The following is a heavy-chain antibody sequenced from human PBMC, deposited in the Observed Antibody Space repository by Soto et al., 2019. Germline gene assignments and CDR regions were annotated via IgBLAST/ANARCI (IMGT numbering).Heavy chain of an antibody. D-gene: IGHD6-13*01. CDR3: ARQAAAGKYYYAMDV. CDR1: GYSFTTYW. Sequence: EVQLVQSGAEVKKPGESLKISCKGSGYSFTTYWIGWVRQMPGKGLEGMVIIYPGDSDTRYSPSFQGQVTISAVKSINTTYLQWSSLKASDTAIYYCARQAAAGKYYYAMDVWGQGTTVTVSS. CDR2: IYPGDSDT. V-gene: IGHV5-51*01. J-gene: IGHJ6*02.